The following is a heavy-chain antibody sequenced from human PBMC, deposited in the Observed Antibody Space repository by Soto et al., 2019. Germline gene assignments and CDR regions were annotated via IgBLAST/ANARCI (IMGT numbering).Heavy chain of an antibody. CDR1: GFTFSSYA. CDR2: ISGSGGST. J-gene: IGHJ3*02. D-gene: IGHD3-9*01. CDR3: AKDLAGTGYWSTDAFDI. V-gene: IGHV3-23*01. Sequence: GGSLRLSCAASGFTFSSYAMSWVRQAPGKGLEWVSAISGSGGSTYYADSVKGRFTISRDNSKNTLYLQMNSLRAEDTAVYYCAKDLAGTGYWSTDAFDIWGQGTMVTVSS.